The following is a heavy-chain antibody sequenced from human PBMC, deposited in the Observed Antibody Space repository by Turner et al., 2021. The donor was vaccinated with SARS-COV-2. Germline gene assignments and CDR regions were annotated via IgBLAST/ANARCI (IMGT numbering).Heavy chain of an antibody. J-gene: IGHJ4*02. V-gene: IGHV3-53*01. CDR2: IYSGGST. Sequence: EVQLVESGGGLIQPRGSLRLPCAASGFNVSSNYMSWVRQAPGKGLELFSVIYSGGSTYYADSVKCRFTISRDNSKNTLYLQMNSLRAEDTAVYYCARDKEYYDSSGYYYSIVLNDWGQGTLVTVSS. CDR3: ARDKEYYDSSGYYYSIVLND. D-gene: IGHD3-22*01. CDR1: GFNVSSNY.